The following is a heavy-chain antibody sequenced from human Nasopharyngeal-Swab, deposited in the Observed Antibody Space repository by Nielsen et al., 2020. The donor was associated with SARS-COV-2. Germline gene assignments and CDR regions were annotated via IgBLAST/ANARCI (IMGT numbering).Heavy chain of an antibody. CDR2: IKTSGDTI. Sequence: WIRQPPGKGLEWVSYIKTSGDTISYADSVKGRFTISRDNAKNSLYLQMDSLRAEDTAMYYCARTPQLWSLYFDYWGQGTLVNVSS. J-gene: IGHJ4*02. V-gene: IGHV3-11*01. D-gene: IGHD5-18*01. CDR3: ARTPQLWSLYFDY.